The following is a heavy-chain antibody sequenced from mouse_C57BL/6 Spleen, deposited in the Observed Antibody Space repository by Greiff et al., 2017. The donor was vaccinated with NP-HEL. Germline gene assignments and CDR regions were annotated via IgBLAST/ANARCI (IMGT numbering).Heavy chain of an antibody. J-gene: IGHJ4*01. Sequence: QQSCKASGYTFTSYWMHWVKQRPGRGLEWIGRIDPNSGGTKYNEKFKSKATLTVDKPSSTAYMQLSSLTSEDSAVYYCARDYFLDGNYGDYWGQGTSVTVSS. CDR1: GYTFTSYW. CDR2: IDPNSGGT. V-gene: IGHV1-72*01. CDR3: ARDYFLDGNYGDY. D-gene: IGHD2-1*01.